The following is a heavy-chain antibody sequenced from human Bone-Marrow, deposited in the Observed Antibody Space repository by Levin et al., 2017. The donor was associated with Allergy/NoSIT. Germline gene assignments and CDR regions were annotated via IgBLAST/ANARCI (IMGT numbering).Heavy chain of an antibody. J-gene: IGHJ5*02. CDR1: GFSLSNARMG. CDR3: ARNCIAAAKPPVSDNWFDP. Sequence: SGPTLVKPTETLTLTCTVSGFSLSNARMGVSWIRQPPGKALEWLAHIFSNDEKSYSTSLKSRPTISKDTSKSQVVLTMTNMDPVDTATYYCARNCIAAAKPPVSDNWFDPWGQGTLVTVSS. V-gene: IGHV2-26*01. D-gene: IGHD6-13*01. CDR2: IFSNDEK.